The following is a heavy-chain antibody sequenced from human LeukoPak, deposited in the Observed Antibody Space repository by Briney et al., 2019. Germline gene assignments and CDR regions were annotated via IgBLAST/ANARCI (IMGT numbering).Heavy chain of an antibody. V-gene: IGHV4-61*01. D-gene: IGHD3-16*02. J-gene: IGHJ4*02. Sequence: PSETLSLTCTVSGGSVSSGSYYWSWILQPPWKGLEWIGYNYYSGSTNYNPSLKSRVTISVDTSKNQFSLELSSVTAADTAVYYCARTDSVYDYVWGSYRYDGYYFDYWGQGTLVTVSS. CDR1: GGSVSSGSYY. CDR3: ARTDSVYDYVWGSYRYDGYYFDY. CDR2: NYYSGST.